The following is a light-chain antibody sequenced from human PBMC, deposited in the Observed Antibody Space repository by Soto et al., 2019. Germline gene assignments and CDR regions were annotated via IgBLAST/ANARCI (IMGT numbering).Light chain of an antibody. V-gene: IGKV1-5*03. CDR3: QQYNSYSWT. CDR2: KAS. J-gene: IGKJ1*01. CDR1: QSISNW. Sequence: DIQMTQSPSTLSASVGDRVTITCRASQSISNWLAWYQQKPGKAPNLLIYKASTLESGVPSRFSGSGSGTEFTLTFSSLQPDDFATYYCQQYNSYSWTFGQGTKV.